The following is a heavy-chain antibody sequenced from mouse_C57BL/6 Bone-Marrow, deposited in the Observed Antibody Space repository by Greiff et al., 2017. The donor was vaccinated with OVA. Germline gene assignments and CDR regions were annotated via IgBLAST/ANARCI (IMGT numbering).Heavy chain of an antibody. Sequence: VQLQQPGAELVKPGASVKLSCKASGYTFTSYWMQWVKQRPGQGLEWIGEIDPSDSYTNYNQKFKGKATLTVDTSSSTAYLQRSSLTSEDSAVYYCARDGYYPWFAYWGQGTLVTVSA. J-gene: IGHJ3*01. CDR3: ARDGYYPWFAY. CDR1: GYTFTSYW. V-gene: IGHV1-50*01. CDR2: IDPSDSYT. D-gene: IGHD2-3*01.